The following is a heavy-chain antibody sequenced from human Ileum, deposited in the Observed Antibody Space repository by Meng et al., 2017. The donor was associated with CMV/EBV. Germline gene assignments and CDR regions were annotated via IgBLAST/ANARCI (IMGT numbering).Heavy chain of an antibody. D-gene: IGHD2-8*02. CDR3: VTAFGTGCS. V-gene: IGHV3-21*04. J-gene: IGHJ4*02. CDR2: ISASGRHA. CDR1: GFDLSANC. Sequence: CASSGFDLSANCMNGARKAPGKGLEWLSSISASGRHAYYAYSRTGRSTISRDNARKSLYLQVDRLREDDTAIYYCVTAFGTGCSWGQGTLVTVSS.